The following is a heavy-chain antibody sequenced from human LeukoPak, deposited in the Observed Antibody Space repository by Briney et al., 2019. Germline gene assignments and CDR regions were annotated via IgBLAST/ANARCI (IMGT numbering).Heavy chain of an antibody. J-gene: IGHJ4*02. CDR2: NSSSGNT. CDR1: GFTFSRSA. V-gene: IGHV3-23*01. D-gene: IGHD6-13*01. Sequence: GGSLRLSCAASGFTFSRSAMTWVRQTPGKELDWVSSNSSSGNTYYADSVKGRFTISRDNSKNMLYLQMNSLRAEDTAVYYCVKGRISEDGLDFWGQGTLVTVSS. CDR3: VKGRISEDGLDF.